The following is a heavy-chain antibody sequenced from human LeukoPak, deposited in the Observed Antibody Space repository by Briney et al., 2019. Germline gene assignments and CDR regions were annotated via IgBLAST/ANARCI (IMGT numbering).Heavy chain of an antibody. CDR2: IYYSGTT. V-gene: IGHV4-59*01. Sequence: SETLSLTCTVSGGSFSSYYWSWIRQTPGMGLEWIGYIYYSGTTTYNPSLKSRVTISLDTSKKQFSLKLSSVTAADTAVYYCARVLPSGRPDYWGQGTLVTVSS. D-gene: IGHD6-6*01. CDR1: GGSFSSYY. J-gene: IGHJ4*02. CDR3: ARVLPSGRPDY.